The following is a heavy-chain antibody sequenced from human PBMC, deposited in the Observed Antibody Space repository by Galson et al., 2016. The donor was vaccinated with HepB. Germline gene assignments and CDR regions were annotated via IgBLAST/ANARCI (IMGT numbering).Heavy chain of an antibody. CDR2: INHSGST. V-gene: IGHV4-34*01. CDR1: GGSFSGYY. D-gene: IGHD3-22*01. J-gene: IGHJ6*02. CDR3: ARDSTQYYETSGYYYGLYFYGMDV. Sequence: ETLSLTCAVYGGSFSGYYWSCIRQPPGKGLEWIGEINHSGSTYYNPSLRSRATLSIDRSKNHFSLKLSSVTAADTAVYYCARDSTQYYETSGYYYGLYFYGMDVWGQGTTVTVSS.